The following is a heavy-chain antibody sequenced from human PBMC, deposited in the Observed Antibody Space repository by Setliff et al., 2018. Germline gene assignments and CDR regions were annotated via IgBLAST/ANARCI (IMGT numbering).Heavy chain of an antibody. Sequence: LGESLKISCKASGYIFTNYWIGWVRQMPGKGLEWMGVIYPGDSDTRYSPSFQGKVIISADKSINTAYLQWSSLKASDTAIYYCTRHEDRNKCTSSSCYRENDAFDVWGQGAMVTVSS. CDR2: IYPGDSDT. D-gene: IGHD2-2*01. J-gene: IGHJ3*01. V-gene: IGHV5-51*01. CDR3: TRHEDRNKCTSSSCYRENDAFDV. CDR1: GYIFTNYW.